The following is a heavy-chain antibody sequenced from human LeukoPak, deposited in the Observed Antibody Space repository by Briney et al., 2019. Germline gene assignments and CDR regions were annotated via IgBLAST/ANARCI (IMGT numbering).Heavy chain of an antibody. D-gene: IGHD4-11*01. CDR1: GFTFGRHG. Sequence: GGSMRLSCAASGFTFGRHGMHWVRQAPGKGLEWVAFIQYDGSNENYADSVKGRFTISRDNAKNSLYLQMSSLRAEDTAVYYCTRDPTQYLRYGYFDYWGQGTLVTVSS. CDR3: TRDPTQYLRYGYFDY. J-gene: IGHJ4*02. V-gene: IGHV3-30*02. CDR2: IQYDGSNE.